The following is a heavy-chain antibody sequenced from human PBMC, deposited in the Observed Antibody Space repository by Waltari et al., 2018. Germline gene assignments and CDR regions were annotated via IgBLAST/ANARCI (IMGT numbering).Heavy chain of an antibody. CDR2: TIPIFGSP. D-gene: IGHD3-16*01. Sequence: QVQLVQSGAEVKKPGSSVRVSCRASGGNFGRYAITWVRQAPGQGLEWMGGTIPIFGSPMYAPKFQGRVSITADELTYTVYMELNSLRSDDTAIYYCARRKLGEAFDIWGRGTMVIVSS. CDR3: ARRKLGEAFDI. CDR1: GGNFGRYA. V-gene: IGHV1-69*12. J-gene: IGHJ3*02.